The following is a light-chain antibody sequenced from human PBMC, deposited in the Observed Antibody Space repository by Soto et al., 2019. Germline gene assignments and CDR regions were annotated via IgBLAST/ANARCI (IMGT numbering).Light chain of an antibody. CDR3: QQRYSSPLT. J-gene: IGKJ1*01. CDR1: QNIGTS. CDR2: VAS. Sequence: DIQMTQSPSSLSASVGDRVTITCRASQNIGTSLNWYQQKPGKAPNLLIYVASSLQSGVPSRFSGGGSGTDFTLTISSLQPEDFATYYCQQRYSSPLTFGQGTKVEIK. V-gene: IGKV1-39*01.